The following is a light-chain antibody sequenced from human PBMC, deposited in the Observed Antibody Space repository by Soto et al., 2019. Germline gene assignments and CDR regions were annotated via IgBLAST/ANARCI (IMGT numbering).Light chain of an antibody. CDR3: QQLNSYPLT. V-gene: IGKV1-9*01. J-gene: IGKJ4*01. CDR2: IAS. CDR1: QGISEY. Sequence: IRLTQSPSSLSASVGDRVTITCRASQGISEYLAWYQQQPGKAPKLVIDIASTSQSRVPSRFSGSGSGTDFTLTISSLQPEDVATYYCQQLNSYPLTFGGGTKVEIK.